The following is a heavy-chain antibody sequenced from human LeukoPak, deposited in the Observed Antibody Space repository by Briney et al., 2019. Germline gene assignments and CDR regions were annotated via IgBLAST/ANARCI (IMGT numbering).Heavy chain of an antibody. D-gene: IGHD3-22*01. CDR1: GFTFSSYS. Sequence: GGSLRLSCAASGFTFSSYSMNWVRQAPGKGLEWVSSISSSSSYIYYADSVKGRFTISRDNAKNSLYLQMNSLRAEDTAVYYCARAIYNYYDSSGYFDAFDIWGQGTMVTVSS. V-gene: IGHV3-21*01. CDR2: ISSSSSYI. CDR3: ARAIYNYYDSSGYFDAFDI. J-gene: IGHJ3*02.